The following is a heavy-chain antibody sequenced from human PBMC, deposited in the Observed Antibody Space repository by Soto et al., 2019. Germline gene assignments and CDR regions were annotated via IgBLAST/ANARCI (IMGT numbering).Heavy chain of an antibody. CDR3: AKAGYSYGLSTSLDY. D-gene: IGHD5-18*01. CDR2: ISWDGGST. V-gene: IGHV3-43*01. J-gene: IGHJ4*02. Sequence: GGSLRLSCAASGFTFDDYTMHWVRQAPGKGLEWVSLISWDGGSTYYADSVKGRFTISRDNSKNSLYLQMNSLRTEDTALYYCAKAGYSYGLSTSLDYWGQGTLVTVSS. CDR1: GFTFDDYT.